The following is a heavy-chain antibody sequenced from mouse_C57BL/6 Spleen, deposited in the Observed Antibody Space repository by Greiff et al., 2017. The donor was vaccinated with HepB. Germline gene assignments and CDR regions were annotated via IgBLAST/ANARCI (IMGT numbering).Heavy chain of an antibody. V-gene: IGHV1-63*01. CDR1: GYTFTNYW. CDR2: IYPGGGYT. J-gene: IGHJ3*01. Sequence: QVHVKQSGAELVRPGTSVKMSCKASGYTFTNYWIGWAKQRPGHGLEWIGDIYPGGGYTNYNEKFKGKATLTADKSSSTAYMQFSSLTSEDSAIYYCAIYYYGSPWFAYWGQGTLVTVSA. D-gene: IGHD1-1*01. CDR3: AIYYYGSPWFAY.